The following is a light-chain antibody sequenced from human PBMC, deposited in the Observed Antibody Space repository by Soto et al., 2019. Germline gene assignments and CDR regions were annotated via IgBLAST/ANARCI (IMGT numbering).Light chain of an antibody. J-gene: IGKJ1*01. CDR3: QQYGSSQWT. V-gene: IGKV3-20*01. CDR2: GAS. CDR1: QSVSSSY. Sequence: EIVLMQSPGTLSLSPGEGATLSCMASQSVSSSYLAWYQQKRGQAPRLLIYGASSRATGIPDRFSGSGSGTDFTLTISRLEPEDFAVYYCQQYGSSQWTFGQGTKVEIK.